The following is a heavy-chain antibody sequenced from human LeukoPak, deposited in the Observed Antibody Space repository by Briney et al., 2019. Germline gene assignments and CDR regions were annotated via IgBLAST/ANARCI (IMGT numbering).Heavy chain of an antibody. CDR3: ARDLSNTRLRYCSSTSCYYYYMDV. CDR1: GGSISSGDYY. J-gene: IGHJ6*03. V-gene: IGHV4-30-4*08. Sequence: SETLSLTCTVSGGSISSGDYYWSWIRQPPGKGLEWIGYIYYSGSTYYNPSLKSRVTISVDTSKNQFSLKLSSVTAADTAVYYCARDLSNTRLRYCSSTSCYYYYMDVWGKGTTVTVSS. CDR2: IYYSGST. D-gene: IGHD2-2*01.